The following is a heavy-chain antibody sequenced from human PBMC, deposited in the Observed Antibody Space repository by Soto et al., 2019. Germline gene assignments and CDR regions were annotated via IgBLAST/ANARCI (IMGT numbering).Heavy chain of an antibody. CDR2: IYYSGST. D-gene: IGHD3-10*01. CDR1: GGSISSSSYY. J-gene: IGHJ6*02. CDR3: ARLDGSGTLFGMDV. Sequence: ETLSLTCTVSGGSISSSSYYWGRIRQPPGKGLEWIGSIYYSGSTYYNPSLKSRVTISVDTSKNQFSLKLSSVTAADTAVYYCARLDGSGTLFGMDVWGQGTTVTVSS. V-gene: IGHV4-39*01.